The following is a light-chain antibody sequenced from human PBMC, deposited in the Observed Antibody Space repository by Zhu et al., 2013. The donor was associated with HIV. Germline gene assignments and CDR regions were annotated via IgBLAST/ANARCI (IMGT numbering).Light chain of an antibody. CDR3: CSYAGINGFWL. J-gene: IGLJ3*02. CDR2: DVT. CDR1: TTDIGTYNL. Sequence: QSALTQPASVSGSPRQSITISCTGSTTDIGTYNLVSWYQQHPGKAPTLIIYDVTERPSGISDRFSGSKSGNAASLTISGLQTEDQADYYCCSYAGINGFWLFGGGTTVTVL. V-gene: IGLV2-23*02.